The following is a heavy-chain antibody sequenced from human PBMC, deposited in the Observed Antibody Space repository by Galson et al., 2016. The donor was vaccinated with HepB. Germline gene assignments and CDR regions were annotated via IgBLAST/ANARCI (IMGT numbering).Heavy chain of an antibody. CDR2: IFPDDSRT. CDR1: GYSFVSFW. D-gene: IGHD2-2*01. CDR3: ARHPYSSSHYYYSGMDV. J-gene: IGHJ6*02. Sequence: QSGAEVKKPGESLKISCKGSGYSFVSFWIAWVRQMPGKGLEWMGIIFPDDSRTTYSPSFQGQVTFSADKSINTVYLQWNSLKASDTAMYYCARHPYSSSHYYYSGMDVWAQGTTVTVSS. V-gene: IGHV5-51*01.